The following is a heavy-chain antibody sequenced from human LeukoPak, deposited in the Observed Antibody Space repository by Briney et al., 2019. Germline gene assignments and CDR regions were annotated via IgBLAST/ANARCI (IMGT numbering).Heavy chain of an antibody. J-gene: IGHJ4*02. D-gene: IGHD6-19*01. CDR3: ARGGSLGY. CDR1: GFTFSSYE. CDR2: ISSSGSAI. V-gene: IGHV3-48*03. Sequence: GGSLRLSCAASGFTFSSYEMNWVRQAPGKGLEWVSKISSSGSAIYYADSVKGRFTIFRDKAKSTLYLQMNSLRVEDTAVYYCARGGSLGYWGQGTLVTVSS.